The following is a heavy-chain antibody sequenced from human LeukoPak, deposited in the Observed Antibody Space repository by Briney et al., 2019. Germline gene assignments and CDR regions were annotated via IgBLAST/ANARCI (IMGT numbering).Heavy chain of an antibody. J-gene: IGHJ6*02. V-gene: IGHV1-69*13. D-gene: IGHD3-3*01. CDR2: IIPIFGTA. CDR1: GGTFSSYA. Sequence: SVKVSCKASGGTFSSYAISWVRQAPGQGLEWMGGIIPIFGTANYAQKFQGRVTITADESTSTAYMELSSLRSEDTAVYYCASPRGITIFGVVSSPPSLYGMDVWGQGTTVTASS. CDR3: ASPRGITIFGVVSSPPSLYGMDV.